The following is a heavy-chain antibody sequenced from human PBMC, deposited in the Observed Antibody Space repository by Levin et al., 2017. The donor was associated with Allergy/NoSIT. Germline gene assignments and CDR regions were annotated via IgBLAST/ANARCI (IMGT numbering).Heavy chain of an antibody. CDR3: AKEVQALAAAPHGPYYYYGMDV. V-gene: IGHV3-30*18. CDR2: ISYDGSNK. D-gene: IGHD6-13*01. J-gene: IGHJ6*02. Sequence: PGGSLRLSCAASGFTFSSYGMHWVRQAPGKGLEWVAVISYDGSNKYYADSVKGRFTISRDNSKNTLYLQMNSLRAEDTAVYYCAKEVQALAAAPHGPYYYYGMDVWGQGTTVTVSS. CDR1: GFTFSSYG.